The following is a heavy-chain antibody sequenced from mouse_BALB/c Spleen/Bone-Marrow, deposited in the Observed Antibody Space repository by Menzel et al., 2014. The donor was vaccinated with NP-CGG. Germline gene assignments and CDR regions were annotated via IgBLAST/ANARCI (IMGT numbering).Heavy chain of an antibody. Sequence: EVQLQQSGPELVKPGASVKISCKASGYSFTDYFMNWVKQSHGKSLEWIGRINPYNGVTFYNQNFKGKATLTVDKSSSTAHMELLSLTSDDSAVYYCGRWANWGQGTTLTVSS. CDR2: INPYNGVT. CDR1: GYSFTDYF. J-gene: IGHJ2*01. CDR3: GRWAN. V-gene: IGHV1-37*01.